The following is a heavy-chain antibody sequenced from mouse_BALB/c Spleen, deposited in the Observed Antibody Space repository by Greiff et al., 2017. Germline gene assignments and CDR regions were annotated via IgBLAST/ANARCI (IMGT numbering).Heavy chain of an antibody. CDR3: ARQRSMIKDAMDY. D-gene: IGHD2-4*01. CDR2: INSNGGST. J-gene: IGHJ4*01. CDR1: GFTFSSYY. Sequence: EVMLVESGGGLVKLGGSLKLSCAASGFTFSSYYMSWVRQTPEKRLELVAAINSNGGSTYYPDTVKGRFTISRDNAKNTLYLQMSSLKSEDTALYYCARQRSMIKDAMDYWGQGTSVTVSS. V-gene: IGHV5-6-2*01.